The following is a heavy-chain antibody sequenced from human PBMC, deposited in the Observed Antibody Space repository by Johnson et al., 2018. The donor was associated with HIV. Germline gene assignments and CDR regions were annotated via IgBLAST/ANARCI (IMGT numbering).Heavy chain of an antibody. CDR2: IHYDGSNQ. Sequence: QVQLVESGGGVVQPGRSLRLSCAASGFTFSTYAMHWVRQAQGKGLAWVAFIHYDGSNQNYAVSVKGRFTISRDNSKNTLFLKMNSLRGEDTAVDYCAKDKSVMAPDAFDIWGQGTMVTVSS. CDR1: GFTFSTYA. CDR3: AKDKSVMAPDAFDI. D-gene: IGHD3-16*01. V-gene: IGHV3-30*02. J-gene: IGHJ3*02.